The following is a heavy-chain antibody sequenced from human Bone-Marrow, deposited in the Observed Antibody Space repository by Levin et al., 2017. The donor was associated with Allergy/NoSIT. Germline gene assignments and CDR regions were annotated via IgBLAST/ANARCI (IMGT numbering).Heavy chain of an antibody. D-gene: IGHD3-10*01. CDR1: GFSFSTYT. CDR2: IGGSSSMI. Sequence: ASVKVSCAASGFSFSTYTMNWVRQAPGKGLEWVSLIGGSSSMIYYADSVKGRFTISRDNAKNSLFLQMNSLRDEDTAVYYCARDSGSLDYWGQGTLVTVSS. V-gene: IGHV3-48*02. CDR3: ARDSGSLDY. J-gene: IGHJ4*02.